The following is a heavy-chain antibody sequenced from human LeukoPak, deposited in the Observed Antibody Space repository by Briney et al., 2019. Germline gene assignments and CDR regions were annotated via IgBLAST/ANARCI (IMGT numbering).Heavy chain of an antibody. CDR3: ARDPDGMAYCGGDCYYGY. CDR1: GGTFSSYA. D-gene: IGHD2-21*02. Sequence: SVRVSCKASGGTFSSYAICWVRQAPGQGLEWMGWIIPIFGTANYAQTFQGRVTITADESTSTAYMELSSLRSEDTAVYYCARDPDGMAYCGGDCYYGYWGQGTLVTVSS. J-gene: IGHJ4*02. CDR2: IIPIFGTA. V-gene: IGHV1-69*01.